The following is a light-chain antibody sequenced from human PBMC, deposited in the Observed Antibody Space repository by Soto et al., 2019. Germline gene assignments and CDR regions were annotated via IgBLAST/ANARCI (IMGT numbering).Light chain of an antibody. CDR1: QSVSSN. V-gene: IGKV3-15*01. J-gene: IGKJ1*01. Sequence: EIVMTQSPATLSVSPGERATLSCRASQSVSSNLAWYKQKPGQAPRLLIYGASTRATGIPARFSGSGSGTEFTLTISSLQSEDFAVYYCQQYNNWPRTFCQGTKVDIK. CDR3: QQYNNWPRT. CDR2: GAS.